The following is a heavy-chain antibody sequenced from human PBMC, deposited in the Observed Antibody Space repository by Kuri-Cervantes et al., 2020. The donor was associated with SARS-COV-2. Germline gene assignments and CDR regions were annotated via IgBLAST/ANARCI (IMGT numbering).Heavy chain of an antibody. CDR2: IYYSGST. CDR1: GGSISSSSYC. CDR3: ARGGSTRSLDY. D-gene: IGHD2-2*01. Sequence: SETLSLTCTVSGGSISSSSYCWGWIRQPPGKGLEWIGSIYYSGSTYCNPSLKSRVTISVDTSKDQFSLKLSSVTAADTAVYYCARGGSTRSLDYWGQGTLVTVSS. V-gene: IGHV4-39*07. J-gene: IGHJ4*02.